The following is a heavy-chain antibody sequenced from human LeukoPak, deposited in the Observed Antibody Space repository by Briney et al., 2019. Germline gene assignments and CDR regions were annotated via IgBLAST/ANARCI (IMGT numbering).Heavy chain of an antibody. CDR3: AGSVATMLAFDY. V-gene: IGHV1-45*02. D-gene: IGHD5-12*01. CDR2: ITPFNGNT. Sequence: ASVKVSCKASGYTFTYRYLHWVRQAPGQALEWMGWITPFNGNTNYAQKFQDRVTITRDRSMSKAYMELSSLRSEDTAMYYCAGSVATMLAFDYWGQGTLVTVSS. CDR1: GYTFTYRY. J-gene: IGHJ4*02.